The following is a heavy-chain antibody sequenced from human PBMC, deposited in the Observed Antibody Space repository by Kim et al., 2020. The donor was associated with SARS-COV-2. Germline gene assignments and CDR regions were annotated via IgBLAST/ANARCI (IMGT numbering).Heavy chain of an antibody. CDR1: GYSFANKW. CDR2: IYAGDSDT. CDR3: ARMSGGPADYYFDY. Sequence: GESLKISCKGSGYSFANKWIGWVRQMPGKGLESMGIIYAGDSDTRYSPSFEGLVTISVDKSISTAYLQWSSLKAPDTAMYYCARMSGGPADYYFDYWGQGTLVTVSS. D-gene: IGHD3-10*01. V-gene: IGHV5-51*01. J-gene: IGHJ4*02.